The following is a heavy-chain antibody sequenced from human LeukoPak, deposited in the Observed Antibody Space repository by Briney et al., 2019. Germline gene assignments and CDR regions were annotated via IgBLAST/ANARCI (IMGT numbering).Heavy chain of an antibody. CDR3: ARVLSGSWDWFDP. J-gene: IGHJ5*02. CDR1: GFTFNRYW. Sequence: GGSLRLSCAASGFTFNRYWIHWVRQPPGEGLEWVSRINPDGSTTTHADSVKGRFTLSRDNAENTVYLQMNSLRAEDTAVYYCARVLSGSWDWFDPWGQGTLVTVSS. V-gene: IGHV3-74*01. D-gene: IGHD3-22*01. CDR2: INPDGSTT.